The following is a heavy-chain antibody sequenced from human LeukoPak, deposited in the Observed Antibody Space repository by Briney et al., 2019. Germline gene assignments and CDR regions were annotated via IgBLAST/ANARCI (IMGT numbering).Heavy chain of an antibody. CDR1: GITLSNYG. CDR3: AKRAVAIRVILVGFHKEAYYFDS. CDR2: ISDSGGRT. V-gene: IGHV3-23*01. Sequence: GGSLRLSCAVSGITLSNYGMSWVRQAPGKGLEWVAGISDSGGRTNYADSVKGRFTISRDNPKNTLYLQMNSLRAEDTAVYFCAKRAVAIRVILVGFHKEAYYFDSWGQGALVTVSS. J-gene: IGHJ4*02. D-gene: IGHD3-22*01.